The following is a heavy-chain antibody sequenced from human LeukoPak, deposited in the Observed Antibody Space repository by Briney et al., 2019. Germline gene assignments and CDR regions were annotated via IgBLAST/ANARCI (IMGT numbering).Heavy chain of an antibody. J-gene: IGHJ4*02. CDR2: ISSSSSYI. CDR1: GFTFSSYS. D-gene: IGHD3-9*01. V-gene: IGHV3-21*01. Sequence: GGLRLSCAASGFTFSSYSMNWVRQAPGKGLEWVSSISSSSSYIYYADSVKGRFTISRDNAKNSLYLQMNSLRAEDTAVYYCAALEYYDILTGYQNFDYWGQGTLVTVSS. CDR3: AALEYYDILTGYQNFDY.